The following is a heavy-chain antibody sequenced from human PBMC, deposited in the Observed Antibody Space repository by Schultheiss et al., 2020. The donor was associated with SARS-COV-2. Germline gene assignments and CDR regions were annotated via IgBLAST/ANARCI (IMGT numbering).Heavy chain of an antibody. CDR1: GYTFTSYG. CDR2: INPSGGST. CDR3: ARVDDFWMSDY. J-gene: IGHJ4*02. V-gene: IGHV1-18*01. D-gene: IGHD3-3*01. Sequence: ASVKVSCKASGYTFTSYGISWVRQAPGQGLEWMGIINPSGGSTSYAQKFQGRVTMTTDTSTSTAYMELRSLRSDDTAVYYCARVDDFWMSDYWGQGTLVTVSS.